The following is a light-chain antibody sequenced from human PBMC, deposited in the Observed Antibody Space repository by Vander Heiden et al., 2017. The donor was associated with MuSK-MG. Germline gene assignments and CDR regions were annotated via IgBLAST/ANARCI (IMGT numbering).Light chain of an antibody. V-gene: IGLV2-11*01. CDR2: DVT. Sequence: QSALTHSRSVSVSPGQSVTISGSGTRSDIGNYEYGVWYQQQAGKTPKLRIYDVTERPSGVPDRFSGSKSGNTASLTISAVLTEDEAVYFCCSYAGRFTLIFGGGTELTVL. J-gene: IGLJ2*01. CDR1: RSDIGNYEY. CDR3: CSYAGRFTLI.